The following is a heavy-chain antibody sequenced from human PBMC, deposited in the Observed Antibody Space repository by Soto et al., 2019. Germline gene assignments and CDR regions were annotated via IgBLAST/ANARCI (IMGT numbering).Heavy chain of an antibody. CDR1: GFTFSSYA. D-gene: IGHD6-13*01. CDR2: ISGSGGST. CDR3: AKDKPYYRRRSSWHSKAVEYFQH. V-gene: IGHV3-23*01. Sequence: EVQLLESGGGLVQPGGSLRLSCAASGFTFSSYAMSWVRQAPGKGLEWVSAISGSGGSTYYADSVKGRFTISRDNSKNTLYLQMNSLRAEDTAVYYCAKDKPYYRRRSSWHSKAVEYFQHWGQGTLVTVSS. J-gene: IGHJ1*01.